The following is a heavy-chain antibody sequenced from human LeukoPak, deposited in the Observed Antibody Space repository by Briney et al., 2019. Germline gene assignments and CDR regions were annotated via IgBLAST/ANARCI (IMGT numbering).Heavy chain of an antibody. V-gene: IGHV3-11*04. CDR3: AVQITMIVVVPYFDY. CDR2: ISGTGTTI. Sequence: AGGSLRLSCAASGLTLSDYYMTWIRHPPGKGLEWVSSISGTGTTIYSADCVRGRFTVSRDKARNSLFLHMNSLRAEDTAVYYCAVQITMIVVVPYFDYWGQGTLVTVSS. D-gene: IGHD3-22*01. CDR1: GLTLSDYY. J-gene: IGHJ4*02.